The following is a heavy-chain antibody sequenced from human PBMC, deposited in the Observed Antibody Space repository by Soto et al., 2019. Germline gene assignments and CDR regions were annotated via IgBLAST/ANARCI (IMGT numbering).Heavy chain of an antibody. V-gene: IGHV1-69*13. J-gene: IGHJ6*02. Sequence: SVKVSCKASGGTFSSYAISWVRQAPGQGLEWMGGVIPIFGTANYAQKFQGRVTITADESTSTAYMELSSLRSEDTAVYYCAGRIAAAGTDYYYYGMDVWGQGTTVTVSS. CDR3: AGRIAAAGTDYYYYGMDV. CDR1: GGTFSSYA. D-gene: IGHD6-13*01. CDR2: VIPIFGTA.